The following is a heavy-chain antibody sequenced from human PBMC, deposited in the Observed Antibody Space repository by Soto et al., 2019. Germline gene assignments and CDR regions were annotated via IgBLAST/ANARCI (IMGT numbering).Heavy chain of an antibody. V-gene: IGHV3-30*18. CDR2: TSHDGSKK. CDR1: GFSFSTYG. J-gene: IGHJ4*02. CDR3: AKGWGYNIFTGYQWAYDY. D-gene: IGHD3-9*01. Sequence: QVQLVESGGGVVQPGRSLRLSCAAYGFSFSTYGMHWVRQAPGKGLEWVAFTSHDGSKKYYVDSVKGRFTISRDNSKSTLVLQMNSLRIEDTAVYYCAKGWGYNIFTGYQWAYDYWGQGTLVTVSS.